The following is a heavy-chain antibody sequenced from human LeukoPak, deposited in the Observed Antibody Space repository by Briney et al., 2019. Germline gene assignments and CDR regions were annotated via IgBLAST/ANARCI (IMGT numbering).Heavy chain of an antibody. V-gene: IGHV4-4*07. CDR3: ARSSSWSSSCYFDY. D-gene: IGHD6-13*01. CDR2: IYTSGST. CDR1: GGSISSYY. J-gene: IGHJ4*02. Sequence: SATLSLTCTVSGGSISSYYWSWIRQPAGKGLEWIGRIYTSGSTNYNPSLKSRVTMSVDTSKNQFSLKLSSVTAADTAVYYCARSSSWSSSCYFDYWGQGTLVTVSS.